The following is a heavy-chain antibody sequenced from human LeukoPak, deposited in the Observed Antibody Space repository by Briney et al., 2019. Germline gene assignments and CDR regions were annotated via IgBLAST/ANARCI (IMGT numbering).Heavy chain of an antibody. CDR2: INPNSGGT. D-gene: IGHD1-26*01. Sequence: ASVKVSCKASGYTLITYGINWVRQAPGQGLEWMGWINPNSGGTNYAQKFQGRVTMTRDTSISTAYMELSRLRSDDTAVYYCARGGWELRTAYWGQGTLVTVSS. CDR3: ARGGWELRTAY. CDR1: GYTLITYG. J-gene: IGHJ4*02. V-gene: IGHV1-2*02.